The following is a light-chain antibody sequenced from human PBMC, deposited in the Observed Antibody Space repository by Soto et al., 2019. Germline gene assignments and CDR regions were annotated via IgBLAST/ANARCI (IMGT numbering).Light chain of an antibody. CDR3: VSYTSSTTYV. Sequence: SVLTQPASVSDSPVQSITISCTGTSSDVGGSNFVSWYQQHPGKPPKLIIYDVANRPSGVSNRFSGSKSGSTASLIISRLQTEDEADYYCVSYTSSTTYVFGTGTKVTVL. V-gene: IGLV2-14*03. CDR2: DVA. J-gene: IGLJ1*01. CDR1: SSDVGGSNF.